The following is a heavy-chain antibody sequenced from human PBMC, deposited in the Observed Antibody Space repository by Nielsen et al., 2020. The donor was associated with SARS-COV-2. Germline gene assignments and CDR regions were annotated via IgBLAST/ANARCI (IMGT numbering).Heavy chain of an antibody. CDR3: ARHGGTFDP. J-gene: IGHJ5*02. D-gene: IGHD1-1*01. CDR2: VYYSGTT. Sequence: SETLSLTCTVSGDSLRSYYWSWIRQSPRKGLEWIGFVYYSGTTYYNPSLKSRLTISVDTSKNQFSLKLTSVTAADTAVYYCARHGGTFDPWGQGTLVTVSS. V-gene: IGHV4-59*08. CDR1: GDSLRSYY.